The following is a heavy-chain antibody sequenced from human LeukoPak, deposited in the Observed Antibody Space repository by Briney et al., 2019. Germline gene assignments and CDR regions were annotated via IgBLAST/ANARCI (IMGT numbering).Heavy chain of an antibody. Sequence: SEALSLTCTVSGGSISSYYWNWIRQPPGKGLEWIGYIYYSGSTKYNPSLKSRVTISVDTSKNQFSLKLSSVTAADTAVYYCARHGSTGDTDYWGQGTLVTVSS. CDR2: IYYSGST. CDR3: ARHGSTGDTDY. V-gene: IGHV4-59*01. CDR1: GGSISSYY. J-gene: IGHJ4*02. D-gene: IGHD2-8*02.